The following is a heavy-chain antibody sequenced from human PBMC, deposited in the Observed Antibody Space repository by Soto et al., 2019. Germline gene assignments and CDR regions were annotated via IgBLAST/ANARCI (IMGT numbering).Heavy chain of an antibody. J-gene: IGHJ4*02. Sequence: SETLSLTCTVSGGSISSGDYYWSWIRQPPGKGLEWIGYIYYSGSTYYNPSLKSRVTISVDTSKNQFSLKLSSVAAADTAVYYCARDYDSSGLFDYWGQGTLVTVSS. CDR2: IYYSGST. V-gene: IGHV4-30-4*01. CDR3: ARDYDSSGLFDY. D-gene: IGHD3-22*01. CDR1: GGSISSGDYY.